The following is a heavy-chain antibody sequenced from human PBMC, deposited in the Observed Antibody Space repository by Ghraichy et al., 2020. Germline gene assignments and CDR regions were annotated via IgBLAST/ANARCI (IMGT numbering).Heavy chain of an antibody. J-gene: IGHJ4*02. D-gene: IGHD3-10*01. Sequence: GGSLRLSCAASGFTFSSFAMHWVRQAPGKGLQWVAFISYDGTNKYYADSVKGQFTISRDNSKNTLYLQMNSLRAEDTAMYYCARDYYGSGSYPGNWGQGTLVTVSS. CDR3: ARDYYGSGSYPGN. CDR2: ISYDGTNK. CDR1: GFTFSSFA. V-gene: IGHV3-30-3*01.